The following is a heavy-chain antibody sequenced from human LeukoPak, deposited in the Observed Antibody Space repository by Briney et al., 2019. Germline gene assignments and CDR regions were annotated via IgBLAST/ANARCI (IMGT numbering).Heavy chain of an antibody. CDR2: INAGNGNT. Sequence: GASVKVSCKASGYTFTSYAMHWVRQAPGQRLEWMGWINAGNGNTKYSQKFQGRVTITRDTSASTAYMELSSLRSEDTAVYYCARSPQVERRAHNWFDPWGQGTLVTVSS. J-gene: IGHJ5*02. V-gene: IGHV1-3*01. D-gene: IGHD1-1*01. CDR3: ARSPQVERRAHNWFDP. CDR1: GYTFTSYA.